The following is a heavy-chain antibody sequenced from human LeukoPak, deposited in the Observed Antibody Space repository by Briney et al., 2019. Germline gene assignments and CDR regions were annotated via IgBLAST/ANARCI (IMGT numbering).Heavy chain of an antibody. D-gene: IGHD1-26*01. Sequence: GSSVNVSCKASGGTFSSYAISWVRQAPGQGREWMGGIIPIFGTANYAQKFQGRVTITTDESTSTAYMELSSLRSEDTAVYYGARVGGSYRNPLLDYWGQGTLVTVSS. V-gene: IGHV1-69*05. CDR1: GGTFSSYA. CDR2: IIPIFGTA. CDR3: ARVGGSYRNPLLDY. J-gene: IGHJ4*02.